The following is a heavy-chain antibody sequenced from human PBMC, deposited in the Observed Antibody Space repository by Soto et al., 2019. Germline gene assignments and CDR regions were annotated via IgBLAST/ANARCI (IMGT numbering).Heavy chain of an antibody. V-gene: IGHV3-30*03. J-gene: IGHJ4*02. D-gene: IGHD4-17*01. Sequence: QVHLVESGGGVVQPGRSLRLSCAASGFTFSSHGMHWVRQAPGKGLEWVAVISYDGSDESYADSVKGRFTISRDNSKNTLYLQMNSLRPEDTAVYYCARDPRSGDYGDQFDYWGQGTLVTVSS. CDR2: ISYDGSDE. CDR1: GFTFSSHG. CDR3: ARDPRSGDYGDQFDY.